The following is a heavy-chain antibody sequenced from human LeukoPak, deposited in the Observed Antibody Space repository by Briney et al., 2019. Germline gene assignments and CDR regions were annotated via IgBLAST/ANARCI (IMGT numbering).Heavy chain of an antibody. Sequence: GGSLRLSCAASGFTFSSYSMNWVRQAPGKGLEWVSSISSSSYIYYADSVKGRFTISRDNAKNSLYLQMNSLRAEDTAVYYCARGKMATIAPFDYWGQGTLVTVSS. CDR1: GFTFSSYS. J-gene: IGHJ4*02. D-gene: IGHD5-24*01. CDR3: ARGKMATIAPFDY. V-gene: IGHV3-21*01. CDR2: ISSSSYI.